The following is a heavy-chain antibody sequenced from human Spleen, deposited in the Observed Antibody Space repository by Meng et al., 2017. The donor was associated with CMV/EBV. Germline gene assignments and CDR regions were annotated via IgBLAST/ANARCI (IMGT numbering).Heavy chain of an antibody. D-gene: IGHD6-19*01. CDR2: INSDGSST. Sequence: GESLKISCAASGFTFSSYWMHWVRQAPGKGLVWVSRINSDGSSTSYADSVKGRFTISRDNAKNTLYLQMNSLRAEDTAVYYCARESYSSPDSMDVWGRGTTVTVSS. V-gene: IGHV3-74*01. J-gene: IGHJ6*02. CDR1: GFTFSSYW. CDR3: ARESYSSPDSMDV.